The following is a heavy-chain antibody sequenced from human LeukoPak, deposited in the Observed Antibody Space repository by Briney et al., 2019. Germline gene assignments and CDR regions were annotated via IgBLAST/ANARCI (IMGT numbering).Heavy chain of an antibody. CDR1: GFTVSSNY. CDR2: IYSGGST. CDR3: AREGPPYSYGYES. Sequence: GGSLRLSCAASGFTVSSNYMSWVRQAPGKGLEWVSVIYSGGSTYYADSVKGRFTISRDNSKNTLYLQMNSLRAEDTAVYYCAREGPPYSYGYESWGQGTLVTVSS. J-gene: IGHJ5*02. V-gene: IGHV3-66*02. D-gene: IGHD5-18*01.